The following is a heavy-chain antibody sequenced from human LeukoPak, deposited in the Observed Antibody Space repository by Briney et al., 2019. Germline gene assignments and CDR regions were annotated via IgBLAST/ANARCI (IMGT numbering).Heavy chain of an antibody. CDR1: GYTFTSYG. CDR2: ISAYNGNT. CDR3: ARDIPVWFGELLFLDY. V-gene: IGHV1-18*01. J-gene: IGHJ4*02. D-gene: IGHD3-10*01. Sequence: GASVKVSCKASGYTFTSYGISWVRQAPGQGLEWMGWISAYNGNTNYAQKLQGRVTMTTDTSTSTAYMELRSLRSDDTAVYYCARDIPVWFGELLFLDYWGQGTLVTVSS.